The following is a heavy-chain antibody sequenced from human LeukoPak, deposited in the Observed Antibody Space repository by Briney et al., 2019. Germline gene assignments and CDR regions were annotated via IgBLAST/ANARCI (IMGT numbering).Heavy chain of an antibody. CDR1: GGTSSSYT. D-gene: IGHD2-8*01. J-gene: IGHJ3*02. CDR2: IIPIDGVE. V-gene: IGHV1-69*02. CDR3: ARALDCTNGVCFGDDAFDI. Sequence: ASVKVSCKASGGTSSSYTISWVRQAPGQGLEWMGRIIPIDGVENYAQKFQGRVTITADKLTSTAYMELSSLRSEDTAVYYCARALDCTNGVCFGDDAFDIWGQGTMVTVTS.